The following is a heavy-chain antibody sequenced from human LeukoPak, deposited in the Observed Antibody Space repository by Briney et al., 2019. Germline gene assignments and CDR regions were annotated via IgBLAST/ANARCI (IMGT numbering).Heavy chain of an antibody. J-gene: IGHJ4*02. CDR2: INHSGST. D-gene: IGHD6-19*01. V-gene: IGHV4-34*01. Sequence: SETLSLTCAVYGGSFSGYYWSWIRQPPGKGLEWIGEINHSGSTNYNPSLKSRVTISVDTSKNQFSLKLSSVTAADTAVYYCARETYYSGWFDYWGQGTLVTVSS. CDR1: GGSFSGYY. CDR3: ARETYYSGWFDY.